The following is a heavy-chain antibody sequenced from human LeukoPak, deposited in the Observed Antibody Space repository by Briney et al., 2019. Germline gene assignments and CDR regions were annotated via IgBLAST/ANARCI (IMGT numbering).Heavy chain of an antibody. CDR2: IYHNGDT. Sequence: PSETLSLTCTVPGGSIISGDYYWSWIRQPPGKGLEWIGYIYHNGDTYYNPSLKSRVSISVDTSKNQFSLKLSSVTAADTAVYYCARAGVVPAAISRAFDIWGQGSVVTVSS. J-gene: IGHJ3*02. D-gene: IGHD2-2*02. CDR1: GGSIISGDYY. CDR3: ARAGVVPAAISRAFDI. V-gene: IGHV4-30-4*08.